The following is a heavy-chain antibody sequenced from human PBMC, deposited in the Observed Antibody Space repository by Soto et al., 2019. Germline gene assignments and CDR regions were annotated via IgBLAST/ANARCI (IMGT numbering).Heavy chain of an antibody. J-gene: IGHJ4*02. CDR2: ISSSSSTI. Sequence: GGSLRLSCAASGFTFSSYSMNWVRQAPGKGLERVSYISSSSSTIYYADSVKGRFTISRDNAKNSLYLQMNSLRDEDTVVYYGARGSITMITTIDYWGQGTLVTVSS. V-gene: IGHV3-48*02. D-gene: IGHD3-22*01. CDR1: GFTFSSYS. CDR3: ARGSITMITTIDY.